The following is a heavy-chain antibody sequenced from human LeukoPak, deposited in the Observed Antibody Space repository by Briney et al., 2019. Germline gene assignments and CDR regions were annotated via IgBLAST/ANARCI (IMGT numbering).Heavy chain of an antibody. Sequence: GGSLRLSCAASGFTFSSYAMSWVRQAPGKGLEWVSAISGSGGSTYYADSVKGRFTISRDNSKNTLYLQMNSLRAEDTAVYYCAKDFFLSKQQLVLRGTFDYWGQGTLVTVSS. CDR1: GFTFSSYA. CDR2: ISGSGGST. D-gene: IGHD6-13*01. CDR3: AKDFFLSKQQLVLRGTFDY. V-gene: IGHV3-23*01. J-gene: IGHJ4*02.